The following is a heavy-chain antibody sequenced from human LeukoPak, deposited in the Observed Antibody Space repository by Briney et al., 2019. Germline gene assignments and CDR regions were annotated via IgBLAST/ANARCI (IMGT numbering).Heavy chain of an antibody. J-gene: IGHJ6*03. CDR3: AKLGGQELHNYYVAV. CDR2: IIDSGEST. D-gene: IGHD3-16*01. Sequence: GGSLRLSCAASGFTFSSYAMSWVRQAPGKGLEWVSGIIDSGESTYYANFAKGRFTISRDNSNNTLYLQMDSLRAEDTAVYYCAKLGGQELHNYYVAVCGKGTTVAVSS. V-gene: IGHV3-23*01. CDR1: GFTFSSYA.